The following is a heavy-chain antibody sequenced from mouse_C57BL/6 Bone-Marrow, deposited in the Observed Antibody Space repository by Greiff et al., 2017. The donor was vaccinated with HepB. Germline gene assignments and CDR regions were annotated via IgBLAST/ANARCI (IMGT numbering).Heavy chain of an antibody. CDR2: IRNKANGYTT. Sequence: EVKLVESGGGLVQPGGSLSLSCAASGFTFTDYYMSWVRQPPGKALEWLGFIRNKANGYTTEYSASVKGRFTISRDNSQSILYLQMNALRAEDSATYYCARSLYYYYGSSYGFAYWGQGTLVTVSA. J-gene: IGHJ3*01. CDR3: ARSLYYYYGSSYGFAY. CDR1: GFTFTDYY. V-gene: IGHV7-3*01. D-gene: IGHD1-1*01.